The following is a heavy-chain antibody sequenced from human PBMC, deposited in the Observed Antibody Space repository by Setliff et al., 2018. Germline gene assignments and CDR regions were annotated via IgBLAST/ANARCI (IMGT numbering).Heavy chain of an antibody. V-gene: IGHV3-7*01. Sequence: ETLRLSCAASGFTFSGYWMSWVRQAPGKGLEWVANIKQDGSEKYYVDSVKGRFTISRDNAKNSLYLQMNSLRAEDTAVYFCARDGGEYWGQGTLVTVSS. D-gene: IGHD3-16*01. CDR1: GFTFSGYW. CDR2: IKQDGSEK. J-gene: IGHJ4*02. CDR3: ARDGGEY.